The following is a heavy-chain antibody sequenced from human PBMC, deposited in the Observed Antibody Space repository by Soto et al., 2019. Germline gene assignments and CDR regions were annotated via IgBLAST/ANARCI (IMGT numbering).Heavy chain of an antibody. D-gene: IGHD6-13*01. J-gene: IGHJ4*02. CDR2: MNPYSGNT. V-gene: IGHV1-8*01. Sequence: QVQLVQSGAEVKKPGASVKVSCKASGYTFTSYDINWVRQATGQGLEWMGWMNPYSGNTGYAQNFQGRVTMTRDTSITTAYMELSTLRSDDTVIYYCARRVAAATNWGQGTLVTVSS. CDR1: GYTFTSYD. CDR3: ARRVAAATN.